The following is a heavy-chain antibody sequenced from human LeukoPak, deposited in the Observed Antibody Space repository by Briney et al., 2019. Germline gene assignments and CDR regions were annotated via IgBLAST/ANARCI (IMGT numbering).Heavy chain of an antibody. V-gene: IGHV3-11*06. CDR2: ISSSSSYT. J-gene: IGHJ4*02. D-gene: IGHD2-15*01. CDR3: ARESCGGGSCYYFDY. Sequence: PGGSLRLSCAASGSTFSDYYMSWIRQAPGKGLEWVSYISSSSSYTNYADSVKGRFTISRDNAKNSLYLQMNSLRAEDTAVYYCARESCGGGSCYYFDYWGQGTLVTVSS. CDR1: GSTFSDYY.